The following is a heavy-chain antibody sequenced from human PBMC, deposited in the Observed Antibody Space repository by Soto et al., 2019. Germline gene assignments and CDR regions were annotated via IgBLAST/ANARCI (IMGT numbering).Heavy chain of an antibody. V-gene: IGHV3-21*01. Sequence: GGSLRLSCGASGFTFSSYIMNWVRQAPGKGLEWVSSISSRSAYIFYADSVKGRFIISRDNAKNSLYLQMNSLRAEDTAVYYCARTGEIHSDFDIWGQGKMVTV. CDR2: ISSRSAYI. J-gene: IGHJ3*02. CDR3: ARTGEIHSDFDI. CDR1: GFTFSSYI. D-gene: IGHD3-10*01.